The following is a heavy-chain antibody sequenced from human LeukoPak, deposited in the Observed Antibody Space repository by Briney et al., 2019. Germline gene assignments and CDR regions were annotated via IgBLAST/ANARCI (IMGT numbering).Heavy chain of an antibody. CDR2: IQQDGSEK. CDR3: ARDMRYSGSYLGDAFDI. J-gene: IGHJ3*02. CDR1: GFTLSSYW. V-gene: IGHV3-7*01. Sequence: GGSLRLSCAASGFTLSSYWMTWVRQAPGKGLEGVANIQQDGSEKYYVDSVSGRFTISRDNAKKSLYLQMNSLRAEDTAVYYCARDMRYSGSYLGDAFDIWGQGTLVTVSS. D-gene: IGHD1-26*01.